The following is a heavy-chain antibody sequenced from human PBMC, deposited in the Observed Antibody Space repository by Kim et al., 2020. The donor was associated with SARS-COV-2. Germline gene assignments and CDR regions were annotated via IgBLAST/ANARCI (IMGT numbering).Heavy chain of an antibody. CDR2: TRDKANSYTT. Sequence: GGSLRLSCAASGFTFSDHYMDWVRQAPGKGLEWVGRTRDKANSYTTEYAASVKGRFTISRDDSKNSLYLQMNSLRTEDTAVYYCCRGASAAADTYYYYGLDVWGQGTTVTVCS. CDR1: GFTFSDHY. V-gene: IGHV3-72*01. CDR3: CRGASAAADTYYYYGLDV. J-gene: IGHJ6*02. D-gene: IGHD6-13*01.